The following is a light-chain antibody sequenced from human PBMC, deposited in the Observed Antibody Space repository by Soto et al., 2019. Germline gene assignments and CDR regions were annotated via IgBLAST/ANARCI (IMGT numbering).Light chain of an antibody. J-gene: IGKJ4*01. CDR2: DAS. V-gene: IGKV3-11*01. CDR3: HQYNNWPPS. CDR1: QSVSNY. Sequence: EIVLTQSPGTLSLSPGERATLSCRASQSVSNYFVWYQQKPGQAPRLLIYDASKRATGIPARFSGSGSGTDFTLTISSLEPEDFAVYYCHQYNNWPPSFGGGTKVDIK.